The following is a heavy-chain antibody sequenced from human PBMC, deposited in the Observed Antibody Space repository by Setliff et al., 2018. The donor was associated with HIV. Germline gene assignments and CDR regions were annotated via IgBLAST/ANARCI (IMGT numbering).Heavy chain of an antibody. CDR3: ARDPSLWFGEFDP. V-gene: IGHV4-59*11. J-gene: IGHJ5*02. CDR2: IHYGGST. D-gene: IGHD3-10*01. CDR1: GGSISSHY. Sequence: SETLSLTCTVSGGSISSHYWSWIRQPPGKGLEWIGSIHYGGSTYYNPSLKSRVTISVDTSNNQFSLKLSSVTAADTAVYYCARDPSLWFGEFDPWGQGTLVTVSS.